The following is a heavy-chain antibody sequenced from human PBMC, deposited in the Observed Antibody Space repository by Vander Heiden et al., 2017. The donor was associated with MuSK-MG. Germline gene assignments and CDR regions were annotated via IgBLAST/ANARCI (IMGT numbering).Heavy chain of an antibody. Sequence: QLQLQESGPGLVKPSETLSLTCTVSGGSIRSSSYYWGWIRQPPGKGLEWIGSIYYSGSTYYNPSLKSRVTISVDTSKNQFSLKLSSVTAADTAVYYCARRYCSGGSCCFDYWGQGTLVTVSS. CDR2: IYYSGST. V-gene: IGHV4-39*01. J-gene: IGHJ4*02. CDR3: ARRYCSGGSCCFDY. D-gene: IGHD2-15*01. CDR1: GGSIRSSSYY.